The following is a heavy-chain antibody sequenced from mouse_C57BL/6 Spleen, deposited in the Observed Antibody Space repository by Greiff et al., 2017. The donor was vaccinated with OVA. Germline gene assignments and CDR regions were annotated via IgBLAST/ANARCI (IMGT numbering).Heavy chain of an antibody. CDR3: ASLNWVGYYFDY. J-gene: IGHJ2*01. CDR1: GFTFTSYW. Sequence: QVQLQQPGAELVTPGASLKMSCKASGFTFTSYWITWVQQRPGQGLEWIGDINPGSGSTNYNEKLKSKATLTVDTAASTTYMQLSSLTSEDSAVYYCASLNWVGYYFDYWGQGTTLTVSS. CDR2: INPGSGST. V-gene: IGHV1-55*01. D-gene: IGHD4-1*01.